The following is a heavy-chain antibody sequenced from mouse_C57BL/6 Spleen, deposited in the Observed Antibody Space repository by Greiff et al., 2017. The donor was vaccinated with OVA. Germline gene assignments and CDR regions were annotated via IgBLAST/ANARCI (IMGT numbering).Heavy chain of an antibody. V-gene: IGHV1-52*01. J-gene: IGHJ2*01. CDR3: ARDGSSPFDD. CDR1: GYTFTSYW. Sequence: QVQLQQPGAELVRPGSSVKLSCKASGYTFTSYWMHWVKQRPIQGLEWIGNIDPSDSETHYNQKFKDKATVTVDKSSSTAYMQLSSLTSADSAVYYCARDGSSPFDDWGQGTTLTVSS. CDR2: IDPSDSET. D-gene: IGHD1-1*01.